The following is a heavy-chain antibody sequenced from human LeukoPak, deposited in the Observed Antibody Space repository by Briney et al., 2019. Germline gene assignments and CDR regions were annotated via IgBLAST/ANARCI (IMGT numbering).Heavy chain of an antibody. V-gene: IGHV3-53*01. Sequence: PGGSLRLSCAASGFTVSSNYMSWVRQAPGKGLEWVSLIYSGGSTYYADSVKGRFTISRDNAKNSLYLQMNSLRAEDTAVYYCARVFAIFGVASDYWGQGTLVTVSS. CDR1: GFTVSSNY. CDR3: ARVFAIFGVASDY. J-gene: IGHJ4*02. CDR2: IYSGGST. D-gene: IGHD3-3*01.